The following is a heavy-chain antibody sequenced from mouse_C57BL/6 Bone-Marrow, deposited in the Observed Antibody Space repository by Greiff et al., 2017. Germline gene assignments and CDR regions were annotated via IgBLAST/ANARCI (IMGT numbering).Heavy chain of an antibody. D-gene: IGHD5-1-1*01. CDR3: ERYTFGWFAY. J-gene: IGHJ3*01. CDR1: GYTFTSYW. Sequence: VQLQQPGAELVKPGASVKMSCKASGYTFTSYWIPWVKQRPGQGLEWIGDIYPGSGSTDYNEKFKSKATLTVDTSSSTAYMQLSSLTSEDSAVYFCERYTFGWFAYWGQGTRVTVSA. V-gene: IGHV1-55*01. CDR2: IYPGSGST.